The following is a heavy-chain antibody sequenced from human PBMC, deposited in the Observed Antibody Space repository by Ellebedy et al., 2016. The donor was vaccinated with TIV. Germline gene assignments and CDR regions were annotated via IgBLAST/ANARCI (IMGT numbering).Heavy chain of an antibody. J-gene: IGHJ5*02. CDR3: ARRDRGAVAAWFDP. V-gene: IGHV4-39*01. D-gene: IGHD6-19*01. CDR2: IYYSGST. CDR1: GGSISSYY. Sequence: MPSETLSLTCTVSGGSISSYYWGWIRQPPGKGLEWIGSIYYSGSTYYNPSLKSRVTISVDTSKNQFSLKLSSVTAADTAVYYCARRDRGAVAAWFDPWGQGTLVTVSS.